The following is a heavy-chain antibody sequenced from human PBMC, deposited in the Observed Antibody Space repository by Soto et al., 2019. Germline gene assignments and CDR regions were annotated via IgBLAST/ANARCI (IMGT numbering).Heavy chain of an antibody. D-gene: IGHD2-2*01. CDR1: DGSISSSSYS. Sequence: QLQLQESGPRLVKPSETLSLTCSVSDGSISSSSYSWGWIRQPPGKGLEWIGTIYYSGSTHYNPSLEGRVAISADTPNNQLSLRLSSVTAADTAVYYCGRQPGHCGSTTCFGYYSVDVWGQGTTVTVS. V-gene: IGHV4-39*01. J-gene: IGHJ6*02. CDR2: IYYSGST. CDR3: GRQPGHCGSTTCFGYYSVDV.